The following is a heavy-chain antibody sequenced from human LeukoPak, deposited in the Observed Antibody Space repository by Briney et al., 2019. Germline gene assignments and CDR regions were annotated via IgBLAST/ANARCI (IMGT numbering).Heavy chain of an antibody. J-gene: IGHJ4*02. V-gene: IGHV3-74*01. CDR3: AQKTPGTHPFDY. CDR2: INTDGSTT. CDR1: GFTFSTYW. Sequence: PGGSLRLSCAGSGFTFSTYWMHWVRQAPGGGLVWVSGINTDGSTTSYADSVKGRFTISRDNAKNTVYLHMSRLGVEDTAVYYCAQKTPGTHPFDYWGQGTLVTVSS. D-gene: IGHD6-13*01.